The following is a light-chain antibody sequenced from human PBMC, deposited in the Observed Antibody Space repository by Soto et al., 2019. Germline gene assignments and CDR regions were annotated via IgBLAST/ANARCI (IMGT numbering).Light chain of an antibody. CDR2: GAS. CDR1: QSVSSNY. J-gene: IGKJ2*01. CDR3: XXXXXXXYX. Sequence: EIVLTQSPDTLSLSPGERVTLSCRASQSVSSNYLAWYQQKPGQPPRLLIYGASSRVTGIPESFRGSGYGADFTLTLARLEPXXXXXXXXXXXXXXXYXFGQGTKLEMK. V-gene: IGKV3-20*01.